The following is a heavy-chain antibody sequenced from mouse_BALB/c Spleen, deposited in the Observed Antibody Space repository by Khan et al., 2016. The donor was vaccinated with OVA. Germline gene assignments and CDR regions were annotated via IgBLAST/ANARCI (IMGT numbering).Heavy chain of an antibody. CDR2: MIYTGYT. V-gene: IGHV3-8*02. CDR3: ARSTDRYAFAY. J-gene: IGHJ3*01. Sequence: EVQLVESGPSLVKPSQTLSLTCSVTGDSITSGYWSWIRKFPGNKLEYMGYMIYTGYTYYNPSLKSRISITRHTSKNQYYLQLNSVTTEDTATYYCARSTDRYAFAYWGQGTLVTVSA. CDR1: GDSITSGY. D-gene: IGHD2-14*01.